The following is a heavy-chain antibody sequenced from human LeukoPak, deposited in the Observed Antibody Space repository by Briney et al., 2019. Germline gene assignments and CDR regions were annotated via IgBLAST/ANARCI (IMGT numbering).Heavy chain of an antibody. CDR2: IYYRGST. CDR1: LGSISSSSYY. D-gene: IGHD2-2*01. CDR3: ARRGYCSSTSCYVDY. J-gene: IGHJ4*02. Sequence: PPETLSLTSTLPLGSISSSSYYSGWVRQPPGEGRGWIVSIYYRGSTYYSPSLKSHVNISVDTSKNQFSLKLSSVTAGDAAVYYCARRGYCSSTSCYVDYWGQGALVTVSS. V-gene: IGHV4-39*01.